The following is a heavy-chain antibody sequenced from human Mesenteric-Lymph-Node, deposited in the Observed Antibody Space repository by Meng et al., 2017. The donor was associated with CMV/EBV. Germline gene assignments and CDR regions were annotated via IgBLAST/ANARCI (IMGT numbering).Heavy chain of an antibody. V-gene: IGHV4-39*07. J-gene: IGHJ6*02. CDR2: IYYSGST. CDR3: AREGGMDV. CDR1: GGSISSSSYY. Sequence: SETLSLTCIVSGGSISSSSYYWGWIRQPPGKGLEWIGSIYYSGSTYYNPSLKSRVTISVDTSKNQFSLKLSSVTAADTAVYYCAREGGMDVWGQGTTVTVSS.